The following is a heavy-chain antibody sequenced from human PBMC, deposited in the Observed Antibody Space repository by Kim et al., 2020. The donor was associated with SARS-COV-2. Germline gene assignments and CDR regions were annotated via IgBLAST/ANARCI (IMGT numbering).Heavy chain of an antibody. CDR3: ARHWVAGSFWGELSVGPMDV. Sequence: RVTISVDTSKNQFSLKLSSVTAADTAVYYCARHWVAGSFWGELSVGPMDVWGKGTTVTVSS. D-gene: IGHD3-16*02. J-gene: IGHJ6*03. V-gene: IGHV4-59*08.